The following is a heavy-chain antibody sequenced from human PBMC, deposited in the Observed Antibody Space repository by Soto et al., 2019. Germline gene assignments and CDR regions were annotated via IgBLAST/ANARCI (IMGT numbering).Heavy chain of an antibody. J-gene: IGHJ4*02. Sequence: SETLSLTCAVYGGSFSGYYWSWIRQPPGKGLEWIGEINHSGSTNYNPSLKSRVTISVDTSKNQFSLKLSSVTAADTAVYYCARGRKMAPTFDYWGQGTLVTVSS. CDR3: ARGRKMAPTFDY. V-gene: IGHV4-34*01. CDR1: GGSFSGYY. D-gene: IGHD5-12*01. CDR2: INHSGST.